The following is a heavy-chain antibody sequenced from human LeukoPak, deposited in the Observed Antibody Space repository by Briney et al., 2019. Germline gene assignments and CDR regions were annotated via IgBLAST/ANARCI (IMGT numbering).Heavy chain of an antibody. J-gene: IGHJ5*02. CDR1: GFTFYDYA. D-gene: IGHD6-13*01. V-gene: IGHV3-9*01. CDR3: AKDSTVDIAAAGWFDP. Sequence: GGSLRLSCAASGFTFYDYAMHWVRQAPGKGLEWGSGISWNSGSIGYADSVKGRFTISRENAKNSLYLQLNSLRAEDTALYYCAKDSTVDIAAAGWFDPWGQGTLVTVSS. CDR2: ISWNSGSI.